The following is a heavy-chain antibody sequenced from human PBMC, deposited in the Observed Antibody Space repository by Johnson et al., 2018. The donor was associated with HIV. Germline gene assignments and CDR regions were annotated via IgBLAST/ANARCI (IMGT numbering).Heavy chain of an antibody. J-gene: IGHJ3*02. Sequence: QVLLVESGGGVVQPGRSLKVSCAASGFTFSGSAIHWVRQAPVKGLEWVGVMSYDGSKENYADSVKGRFTISRDNSNNTVFLQMNSLRAEDTALYYCAKDRVVQSVGDAFDIWGQGTMVTVSS. D-gene: IGHD2-15*01. CDR3: AKDRVVQSVGDAFDI. CDR1: GFTFSGSA. CDR2: MSYDGSKE. V-gene: IGHV3-30-3*01.